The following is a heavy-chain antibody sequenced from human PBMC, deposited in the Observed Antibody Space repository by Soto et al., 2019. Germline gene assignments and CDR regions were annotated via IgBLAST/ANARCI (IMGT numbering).Heavy chain of an antibody. Sequence: QVQLQQWREGLLKPSETLSLTCAVYGGSFSGYYWSWIRQPPGKGLEWIGEINHSGSTNYNPSLKSRVTISVDTSKNQFSLKLSSVTAADTAVYYCARGNIVVVVAATTAPNWFDPWGQGTLVTVSS. CDR2: INHSGST. CDR1: GGSFSGYY. CDR3: ARGNIVVVVAATTAPNWFDP. V-gene: IGHV4-34*01. J-gene: IGHJ5*02. D-gene: IGHD2-15*01.